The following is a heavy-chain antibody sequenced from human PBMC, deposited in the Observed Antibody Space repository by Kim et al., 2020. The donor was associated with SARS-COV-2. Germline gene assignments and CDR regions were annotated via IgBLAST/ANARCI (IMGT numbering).Heavy chain of an antibody. CDR1: GFTFSSYG. CDR3: AKADYSNYYDHFDY. Sequence: GGSLRLSCAASGFTFSSYGMHWVRQAPGKGLEWVAVISYDGSNKYYADSVKGRFTISRDNSKNTLYLQMNSLRAEDTAVYYCAKADYSNYYDHFDYWGQGTLVTVSS. J-gene: IGHJ4*02. CDR2: ISYDGSNK. D-gene: IGHD4-4*01. V-gene: IGHV3-30*18.